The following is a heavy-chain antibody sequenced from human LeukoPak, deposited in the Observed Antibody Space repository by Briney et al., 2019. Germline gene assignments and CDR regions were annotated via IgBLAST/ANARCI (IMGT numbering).Heavy chain of an antibody. J-gene: IGHJ4*02. CDR1: GFTFSLYA. D-gene: IGHD2-2*01. CDR2: INDDSSDI. Sequence: PGGSLRLSCAASGFTFSLYAMNWVRQAPGKGLEGMSYINDDSSDIHYVGSVRGRFTISRDDARKTLYLQLSSLRVEDTAVYYCARDTFQPGLIDSWGQGTLVTVSS. V-gene: IGHV3-21*05. CDR3: ARDTFQPGLIDS.